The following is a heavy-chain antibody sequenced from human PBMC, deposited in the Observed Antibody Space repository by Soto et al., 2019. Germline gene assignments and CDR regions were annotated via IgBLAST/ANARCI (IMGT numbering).Heavy chain of an antibody. CDR3: AKFGSSWPEPRPYYYYGMDV. D-gene: IGHD6-13*01. Sequence: PGGSLRLSCAASGFTFSSYALSWVRQAPGKGLEWVSAISGSGGSTYYADSAKGRFTISRDNSKNTLYLQMNSLRAEDTAVYYCAKFGSSWPEPRPYYYYGMDVWGQGTTVTVSS. V-gene: IGHV3-23*01. J-gene: IGHJ6*02. CDR1: GFTFSSYA. CDR2: ISGSGGST.